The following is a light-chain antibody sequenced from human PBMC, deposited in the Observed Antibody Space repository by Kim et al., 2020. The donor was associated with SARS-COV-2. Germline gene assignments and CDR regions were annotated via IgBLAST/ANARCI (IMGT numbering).Light chain of an antibody. CDR2: EDT. CDR1: KLDDKY. V-gene: IGLV3-1*01. Sequence: SYELTQPPSVSVSPGQTGIITCSGDKLDDKYVYWYQQKTGQSPVVVIYEDTRRPSGIPERFSGSNSGDTATLTISGTQAMDEAIYYCQAWDSNTVVFGGG. CDR3: QAWDSNTVV. J-gene: IGLJ2*01.